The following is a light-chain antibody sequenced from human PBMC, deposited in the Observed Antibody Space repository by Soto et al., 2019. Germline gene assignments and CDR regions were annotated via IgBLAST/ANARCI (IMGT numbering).Light chain of an antibody. CDR1: SSDIGYYNY. CDR3: SAYTTSSTVV. J-gene: IGLJ1*01. CDR2: DVS. V-gene: IGLV2-14*03. Sequence: QAVVTQPASVSGYPGQSITISCTGTSSDIGYYNYVSWYQQHPGKAPKVMIYDVSNRPSGVSNRFSGSKSANTASLTISGLQAEDEADYHCSAYTTSSTVVFGSGTKVTVL.